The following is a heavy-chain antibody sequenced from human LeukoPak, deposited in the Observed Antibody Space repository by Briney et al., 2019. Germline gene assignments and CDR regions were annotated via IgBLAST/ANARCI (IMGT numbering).Heavy chain of an antibody. CDR3: ARASWAYSPFDH. CDR2: IDNTAKI. V-gene: IGHV4-59*01. Sequence: PAETLSLTCTVSRGPISSYYWNWIRQSPGKGLEWIGYIDNTAKITTNPSLRSRVTISVDTPKNQFPLKLNSATAADTAVYYCARASWAYSPFDHWGQGTLVTVSS. D-gene: IGHD2-21*01. J-gene: IGHJ4*02. CDR1: RGPISSYY.